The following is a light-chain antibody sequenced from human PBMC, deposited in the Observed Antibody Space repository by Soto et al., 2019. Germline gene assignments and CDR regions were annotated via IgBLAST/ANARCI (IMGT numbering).Light chain of an antibody. Sequence: QSVLTQPPSASGTPGQRVTISCSGSSSNIGSNTVNWYQQLPGTAPKLLIYSNNQRPSGVPDRFFGSKSGTSASLAISGLQSEDEADYYCAAWDDSLNGLYVFGTGTKLTVL. CDR1: SSNIGSNT. V-gene: IGLV1-44*01. CDR3: AAWDDSLNGLYV. CDR2: SNN. J-gene: IGLJ1*01.